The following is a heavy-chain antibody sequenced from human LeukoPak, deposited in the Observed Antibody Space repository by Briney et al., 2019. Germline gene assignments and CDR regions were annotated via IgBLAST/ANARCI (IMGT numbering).Heavy chain of an antibody. Sequence: SETLSLTCAVYGGSFSGYSWSWIRQPPGRGLEWIGYIYHSGSTYYNPSLKSRVTISVDRSKNQFSLKVSSVTAADTAVYYCASAKLDNWFDPWGQGTLVTVSS. CDR3: ASAKLDNWFDP. CDR1: GGSFSGYS. CDR2: IYHSGST. V-gene: IGHV4-30-2*01. J-gene: IGHJ5*02. D-gene: IGHD4/OR15-4a*01.